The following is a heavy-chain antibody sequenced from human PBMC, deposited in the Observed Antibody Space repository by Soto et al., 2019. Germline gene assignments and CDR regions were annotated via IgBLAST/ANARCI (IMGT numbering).Heavy chain of an antibody. CDR3: ATRPPGATWYGVFDY. CDR1: GASITNRY. V-gene: IGHV4-59*07. Sequence: SDTLSLTCTVSGASITNRYWSWIRQSPGKGPEWIGYVYHSGATNYNPSLETRVTISLDSSKNQFSLELNSVTAADTAVYYCATRPPGATWYGVFDYWSQGTLVTVSS. D-gene: IGHD6-13*01. CDR2: VYHSGAT. J-gene: IGHJ4*02.